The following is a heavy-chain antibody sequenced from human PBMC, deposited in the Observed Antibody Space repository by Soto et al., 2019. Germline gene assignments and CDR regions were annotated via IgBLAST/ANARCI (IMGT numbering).Heavy chain of an antibody. Sequence: GASVKVSCKVSGYTLTELSMHWVRQAPGKGLEWMGGFDPEDGETIYAQKFQGRVTMTEDTSTDTAYMELSSLRSEDTAVYYCATRLPIRFLEWLSTPDGYYYGMDVWGQGTTVTVS. J-gene: IGHJ6*02. CDR3: ATRLPIRFLEWLSTPDGYYYGMDV. D-gene: IGHD3-3*01. V-gene: IGHV1-24*01. CDR2: FDPEDGET. CDR1: GYTLTELS.